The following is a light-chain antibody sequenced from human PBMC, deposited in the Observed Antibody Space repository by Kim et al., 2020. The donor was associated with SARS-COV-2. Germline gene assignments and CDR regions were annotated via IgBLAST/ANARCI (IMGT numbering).Light chain of an antibody. CDR2: DDN. CDR3: GTWDRSLTAVV. J-gene: IGLJ2*01. CDR1: RSNNRKYD. Sequence: GQMVTTSCSGSRSNNRKYDVYWYQQFPGAAPKVIIYDDNKRTAGISNRFSGSKSGTSATLGITGLQIGDEADYYCGTWDRSLTAVVFGGGTKVTVL. V-gene: IGLV1-51*01.